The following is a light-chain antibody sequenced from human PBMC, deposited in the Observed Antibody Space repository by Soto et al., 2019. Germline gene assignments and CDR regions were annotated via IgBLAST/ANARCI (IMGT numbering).Light chain of an antibody. CDR1: SSDVGGYNY. CDR2: EVS. CDR3: SSYTSSSTLVV. J-gene: IGLJ2*01. Sequence: HSALTQPASVSGSPGQSITISCTGTSSDVGGYNYVSWYQQHPGKAPKLMIYEVSNRPSGVSNRFSGSKSGNTASLTISGLQAEDEADYYCSSYTSSSTLVVFGGGTKVTVL. V-gene: IGLV2-14*01.